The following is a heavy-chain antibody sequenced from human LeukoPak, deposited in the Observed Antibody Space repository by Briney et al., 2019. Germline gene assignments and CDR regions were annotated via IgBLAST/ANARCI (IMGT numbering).Heavy chain of an antibody. D-gene: IGHD3-10*01. CDR2: INHSGST. J-gene: IGHJ4*02. CDR1: GGSFSGYY. V-gene: IGHV4-34*01. Sequence: SESLSLTCAVYGGSFSGYYWSWILQPPGKGLEWIGEINHSGSTNYNPSLKSRVTISVDTSKNQFSLKLSSVTAADTAVYYCATSGSSGLSLDYWGQGTLVTVSS. CDR3: ATSGSSGLSLDY.